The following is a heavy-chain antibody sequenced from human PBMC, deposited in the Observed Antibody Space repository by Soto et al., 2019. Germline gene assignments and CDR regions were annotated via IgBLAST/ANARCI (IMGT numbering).Heavy chain of an antibody. D-gene: IGHD2-15*01. CDR2: LSGGGGST. Sequence: LRLSCAASGFTFSSYAMSRVRKAPGKGLEWVSALSGGGGSTYCADSVKGRFTISRDNSKNTLYLQMNNLRAEDTAVYYCATSGGSGNDAFDIWGQGTMVTVSS. CDR3: ATSGGSGNDAFDI. CDR1: GFTFSSYA. J-gene: IGHJ3*02. V-gene: IGHV3-23*01.